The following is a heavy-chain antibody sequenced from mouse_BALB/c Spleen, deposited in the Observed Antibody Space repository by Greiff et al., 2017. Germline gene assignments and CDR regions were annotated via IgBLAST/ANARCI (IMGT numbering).Heavy chain of an antibody. J-gene: IGHJ4*01. CDR2: INPYNGDT. D-gene: IGHD2-10*01. CDR1: GYSFTGYF. CDR3: GSAYYGNWGLSMDY. Sequence: DVQLQESGPELVKPGASVKISCKASGYSFTGYFMNWVKQSHGKSLEWIGRINPYNGDTFYNQKFKGKATLTVDKSSSTAHMELLSLTSEDSAVYYCGSAYYGNWGLSMDYWGQGTSVTVSS. V-gene: IGHV1-37*01.